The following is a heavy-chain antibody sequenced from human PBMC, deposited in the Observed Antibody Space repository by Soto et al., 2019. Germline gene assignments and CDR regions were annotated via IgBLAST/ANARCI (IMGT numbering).Heavy chain of an antibody. CDR1: GGSFSGYY. Sequence: PSETLSLPCAVYGGSFSGYYWTWIRHAPGNALPWIGVINHSGGTNYNSSLKRRVTISVDTSKNQFSLFLYSVTAADTTVYYCERGRQYYHFWSGYQNEGHYDMDVWSQGPTVSVSS. CDR2: INHSGGT. D-gene: IGHD3-3*02. CDR3: ERGRQYYHFWSGYQNEGHYDMDV. J-gene: IGHJ6*02. V-gene: IGHV4-34*01.